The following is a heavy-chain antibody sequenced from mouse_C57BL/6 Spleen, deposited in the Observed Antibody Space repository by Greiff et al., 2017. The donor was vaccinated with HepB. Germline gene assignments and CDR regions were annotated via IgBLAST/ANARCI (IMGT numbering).Heavy chain of an antibody. Sequence: DVMLVESGGGLVQPGGSLSLSCAASGFTFTDYYMSWVRQPPGKALEWLGFIRNKANGYTTEYSASVKGRFTISRDNSQSILYLQMNALRAEDSATYYCASQNYYGRTLYYYAMDYWGQGTSVTVSS. J-gene: IGHJ4*01. D-gene: IGHD1-1*01. V-gene: IGHV7-3*01. CDR2: IRNKANGYTT. CDR1: GFTFTDYY. CDR3: ASQNYYGRTLYYYAMDY.